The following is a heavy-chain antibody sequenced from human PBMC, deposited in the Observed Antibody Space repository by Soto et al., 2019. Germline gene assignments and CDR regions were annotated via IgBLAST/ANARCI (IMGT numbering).Heavy chain of an antibody. CDR1: GGSFRGDY. Sequence: SETLSLTCAVYGGSFRGDYWSWIRKPPGKGLEWIGEINHSGSTNYNPSLKSRVTISVDTSKNQFSLKLSSVTAADTAVYYCARLDFWSGYSNYYYGMDVWGQGTTVTVSS. V-gene: IGHV4-34*01. J-gene: IGHJ6*02. CDR3: ARLDFWSGYSNYYYGMDV. CDR2: INHSGST. D-gene: IGHD3-3*01.